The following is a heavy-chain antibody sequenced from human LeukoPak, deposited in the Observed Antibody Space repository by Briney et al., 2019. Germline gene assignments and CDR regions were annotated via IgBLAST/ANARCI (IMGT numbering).Heavy chain of an antibody. CDR2: IKPGGNEK. CDR3: ATFRFLGT. CDR1: GFTFNNYW. J-gene: IGHJ3*01. Sequence: GGSLRLSCAASGFTFNNYWMTWVRQGPGKGLEWVANIKPGGNEKYYVDSVKGRFTISRDNVKNPLYLQMNSLRAEDTAIYYCATFRFLGTWGQGTMVTVSP. V-gene: IGHV3-7*03. D-gene: IGHD3-3*01.